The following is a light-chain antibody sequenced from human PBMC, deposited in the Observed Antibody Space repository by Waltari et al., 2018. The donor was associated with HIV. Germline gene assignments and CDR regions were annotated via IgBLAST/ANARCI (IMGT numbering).Light chain of an antibody. CDR2: YDD. CDR3: AAWDDSLNGYV. Sequence: QSVLTQPPSVSEAPRQRVTISCSGSRSNIGSNAVTRYQQVPGNAPKLLIYYDDLLSSGISDRFSGSKSGTSASLAIRGLQSEDEADYYCAAWDDSLNGYVFGSGTTVTVL. V-gene: IGLV1-36*01. J-gene: IGLJ1*01. CDR1: RSNIGSNA.